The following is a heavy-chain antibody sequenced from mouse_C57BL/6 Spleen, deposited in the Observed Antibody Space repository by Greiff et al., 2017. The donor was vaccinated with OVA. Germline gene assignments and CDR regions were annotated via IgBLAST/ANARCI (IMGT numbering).Heavy chain of an antibody. CDR3: ARWRYYGRGGFLDY. Sequence: EVQVVESGGGLVKPGGSLKLSCAASGFTFSDYGMHWVRQAPEKGLEWVAYISRGSSTIYYADTVKGRSTISRDNAKNTLFLQMTRLRSEDTALYYCARWRYYGRGGFLDYWGQGTSLTVSS. J-gene: IGHJ2*02. D-gene: IGHD1-1*01. V-gene: IGHV5-17*01. CDR2: ISRGSSTI. CDR1: GFTFSDYG.